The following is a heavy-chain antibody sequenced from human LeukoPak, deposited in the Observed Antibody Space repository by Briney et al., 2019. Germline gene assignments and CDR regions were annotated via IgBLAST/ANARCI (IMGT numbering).Heavy chain of an antibody. Sequence: SETLSLTCTVSGYSISSGYYWGWIRQPPGKGLEWIGSVYHSGSTYYNPSLKSRVTISVDTSNNQFSLRLSSVTAADTAVYYCARDRHYYGSGSFDYWGQGTLVTVSS. V-gene: IGHV4-38-2*02. J-gene: IGHJ4*02. D-gene: IGHD3-10*01. CDR1: GYSISSGYY. CDR2: VYHSGST. CDR3: ARDRHYYGSGSFDY.